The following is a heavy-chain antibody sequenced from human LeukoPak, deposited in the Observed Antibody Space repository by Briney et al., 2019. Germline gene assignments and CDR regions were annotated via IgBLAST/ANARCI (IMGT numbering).Heavy chain of an antibody. CDR1: GGSFNDYY. CDR2: INHSGST. J-gene: IGHJ6*02. Sequence: PSETLSLTCGVYGGSFNDYYWSLIRQPPGKGLEWIGEINHSGSTNYNPSLKSRVTISVDTSKNQFSLKLSSVTAADTAVYYCARGFNYGMDLWGQGTTVTVSS. V-gene: IGHV4-34*01. CDR3: ARGFNYGMDL.